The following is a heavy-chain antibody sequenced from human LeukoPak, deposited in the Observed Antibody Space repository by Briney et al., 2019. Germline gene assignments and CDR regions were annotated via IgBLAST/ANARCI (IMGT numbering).Heavy chain of an antibody. CDR3: ARDRGDRARDYYYGMDV. CDR2: IYYSGST. Sequence: SETLSLTCTVSGGSVSSGSYYWSWIRQPPGKGLEWFGNIYYSGSTNYNPSLKSRVTISVDTSKNQFSLKLSSVTAADTAVYYCARDRGDRARDYYYGMDVWGQGTTVTVSS. J-gene: IGHJ6*02. V-gene: IGHV4-61*01. D-gene: IGHD4-17*01. CDR1: GGSVSSGSYY.